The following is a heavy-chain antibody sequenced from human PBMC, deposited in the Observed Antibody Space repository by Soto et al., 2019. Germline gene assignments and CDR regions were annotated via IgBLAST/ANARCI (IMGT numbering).Heavy chain of an antibody. CDR3: ARDYYCSGGSCYRTDAFVI. CDR1: GGSISSYY. Sequence: QVQLQESGPGLVKPSETLSLTCTVSGGSISSYYWSWIRQPPGKGLEWIGYIYYSGSTNYNPSLKSRVTISVDTSKNQFSLKLSSVTAADTAVYYCARDYYCSGGSCYRTDAFVIWGQGTMVTVSS. CDR2: IYYSGST. V-gene: IGHV4-59*01. D-gene: IGHD2-15*01. J-gene: IGHJ3*02.